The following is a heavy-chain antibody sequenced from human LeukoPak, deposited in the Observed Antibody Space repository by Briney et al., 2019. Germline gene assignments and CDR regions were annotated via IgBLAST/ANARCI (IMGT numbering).Heavy chain of an antibody. CDR3: ARAPRKSSGWYGMGAFDI. Sequence: GGSLRLSCAASGFTFSSYAMSWVRQAPGKGLEWVSAISGSGGSTYYADSVKGRFTISRDNSKNTLYLQMNSLRAEDTAVYYCARAPRKSSGWYGMGAFDIWGQGTMVTVSS. J-gene: IGHJ3*02. V-gene: IGHV3-23*01. D-gene: IGHD6-19*01. CDR2: ISGSGGST. CDR1: GFTFSSYA.